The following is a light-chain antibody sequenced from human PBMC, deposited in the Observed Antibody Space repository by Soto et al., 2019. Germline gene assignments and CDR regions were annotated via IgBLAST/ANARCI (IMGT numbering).Light chain of an antibody. J-gene: IGLJ3*02. Sequence: QAMVTQPPSVSAAPGQKVTISCSGNSSNIGNNFVSWYLQPPGTAPKVLIYDDHKRPSGIPDRFSGFKSGTSATLGITGLQTGDEADYYCESWDSSLSAVLFGGGTKLTVL. CDR3: ESWDSSLSAVL. V-gene: IGLV1-51*01. CDR2: DDH. CDR1: SSNIGNNF.